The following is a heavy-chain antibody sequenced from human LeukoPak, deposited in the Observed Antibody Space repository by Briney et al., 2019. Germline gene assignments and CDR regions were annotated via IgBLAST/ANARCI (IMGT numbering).Heavy chain of an antibody. D-gene: IGHD2/OR15-2a*01. Sequence: SETLSLTCTVSGGSFGNYYWSWIRQPPGKGLEWIGYIYDSGTTNYNPSLKSRVTISVDTATNQFSLKLRSVTAADTAVYYCARDFSAAFDIWGQGTMVTVSS. CDR1: GGSFGNYY. V-gene: IGHV4-59*01. J-gene: IGHJ3*02. CDR3: ARDFSAAFDI. CDR2: IYDSGTT.